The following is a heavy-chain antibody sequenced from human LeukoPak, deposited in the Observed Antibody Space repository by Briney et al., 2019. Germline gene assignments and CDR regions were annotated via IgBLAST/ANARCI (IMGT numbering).Heavy chain of an antibody. CDR1: GGSINSGGHY. CDR3: ARTNYGSGSYYNN. Sequence: SATLSLTCTFSGGSINSGGHYWGWIRQRPGKGLEWIGYMYNSGTSYYNPSLQSRVTISIDTSKNQFSLKVSSVTAADTAVYYCARTNYGSGSYYNNWGQGTLVTVSS. J-gene: IGHJ4*02. D-gene: IGHD3-10*01. CDR2: MYNSGTS. V-gene: IGHV4-31*03.